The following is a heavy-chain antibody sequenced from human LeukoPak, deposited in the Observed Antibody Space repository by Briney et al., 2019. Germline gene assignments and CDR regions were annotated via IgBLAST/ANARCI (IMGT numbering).Heavy chain of an antibody. V-gene: IGHV3-30*18. CDR1: GFTFSSYG. Sequence: PGGSLRLSCAASGFTFSSYGMHWVRQAPGKGLEWVAVISYDGSNKYYADSVKGRFTISRDNSKNTLYLQMNSLRAEDTAVYYCAKVARSGSYLSELTDWGQGTLVTVSS. CDR2: ISYDGSNK. J-gene: IGHJ4*02. D-gene: IGHD1-26*01. CDR3: AKVARSGSYLSELTD.